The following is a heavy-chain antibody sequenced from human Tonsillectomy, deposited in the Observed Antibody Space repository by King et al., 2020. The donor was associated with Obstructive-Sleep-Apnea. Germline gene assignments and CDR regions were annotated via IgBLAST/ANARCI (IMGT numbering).Heavy chain of an antibody. CDR3: ARGPYSSSSGDYFDY. J-gene: IGHJ4*01. CDR1: GYPFTDSY. Sequence: QLVQSGAEVKKPGASVKVSCKASGYPFTDSYIHWVRQAPGQGLEWMGWINPISGGTYYAQNFQGWVTMTRDTSVSTAYLELSRLRSDGTAVYYCARGPYSSSSGDYFDYWGQGTLVTVSS. D-gene: IGHD6-6*01. CDR2: INPISGGT. V-gene: IGHV1-2*04.